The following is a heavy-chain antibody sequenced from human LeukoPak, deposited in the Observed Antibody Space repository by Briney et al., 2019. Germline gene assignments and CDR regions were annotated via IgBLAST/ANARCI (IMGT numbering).Heavy chain of an antibody. Sequence: GGSLRLSCAGSGFTSGTNSMSWVRQAPGKGLEWISYISSGGSTLYSPDSVKGRSTSSRDNAKNSLHLQMNSLRAEDTAVYYCARDRGGYSYGVAYWGQGTLVTVSS. CDR1: GFTSGTNS. CDR3: ARDRGGYSYGVAY. CDR2: ISSGGSTL. J-gene: IGHJ4*02. V-gene: IGHV3-48*01. D-gene: IGHD5-18*01.